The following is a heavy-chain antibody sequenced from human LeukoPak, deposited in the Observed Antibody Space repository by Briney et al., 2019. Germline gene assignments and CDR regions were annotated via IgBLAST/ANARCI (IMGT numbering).Heavy chain of an antibody. CDR2: IKHDGSEI. J-gene: IGHJ4*02. V-gene: IGHV3-7*01. CDR3: ARSKQLAPFDF. Sequence: GGSLRLSCAASGFSFSVHWMSWVRQAPGKGLQWVANIKHDGSEIYYVDSVKGRFTISRDNAKNSLYLQMNSLRVEDTAVYYCARSKQLAPFDFWGQGTLVTVSS. D-gene: IGHD6-6*01. CDR1: GFSFSVHW.